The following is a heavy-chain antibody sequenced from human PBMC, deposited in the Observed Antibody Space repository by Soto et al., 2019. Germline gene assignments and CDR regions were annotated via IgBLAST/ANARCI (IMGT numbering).Heavy chain of an antibody. V-gene: IGHV1-69*01. D-gene: IGHD3-10*01. CDR1: GGTFSSYA. Sequence: QVQLVQSGAEVKKPGSSVKVSCKASGGTFSSYAISWVRQAPGQGLEWMGGIIPIFGTANYAQKFQGRVTITADEYTSTAYMELSSLRSQDTAVYYCARDNYYGAGSYYSNWFDPWGQGTLVTVSS. CDR2: IIPIFGTA. J-gene: IGHJ5*02. CDR3: ARDNYYGAGSYYSNWFDP.